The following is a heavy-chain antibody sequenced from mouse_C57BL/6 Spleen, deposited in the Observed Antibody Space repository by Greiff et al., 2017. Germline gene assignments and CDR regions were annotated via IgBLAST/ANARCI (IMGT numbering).Heavy chain of an antibody. CDR3: ASPYYYGSTPYAMDY. D-gene: IGHD1-1*01. V-gene: IGHV5-6*01. Sequence: SGGDLVKPGGSLKLSCAASGFTFSSYGMSWVRQTPDKRLAWVATISSGGSYTYYPDSVKGRFTISRDNAKNTLYLQMSSLKSEDTAMYYCASPYYYGSTPYAMDYWGQGTSVTVSS. J-gene: IGHJ4*01. CDR2: ISSGGSYT. CDR1: GFTFSSYG.